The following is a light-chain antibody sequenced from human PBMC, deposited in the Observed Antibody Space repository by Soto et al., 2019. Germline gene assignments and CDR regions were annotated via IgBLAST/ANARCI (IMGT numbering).Light chain of an antibody. V-gene: IGLV1-40*01. CDR1: SSNIGAGYD. J-gene: IGLJ2*01. CDR3: QSYDSSLRVSV. CDR2: GNS. Sequence: QSVLTQPPSVSGAPGXXXTISCTGSSSNIGAGYDVHWYQQLPGTAPKLLIYGNSNRPSGVPDRFSGSKSGTSASLAITGLQAEDEADYYCQSYDSSLRVSVFGGGTKLTVL.